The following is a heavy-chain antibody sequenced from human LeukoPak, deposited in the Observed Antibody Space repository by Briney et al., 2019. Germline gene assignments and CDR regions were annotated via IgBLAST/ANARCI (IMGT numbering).Heavy chain of an antibody. CDR1: GGSISSNNW. V-gene: IGHV4-4*02. CDR3: ARYGTLKYYYGSGSYLDY. Sequence: SETLSLTCAVSGGSISSNNWWGWVRQPPGKGLEWIGEINHSGSTNYNPSLKSRVTISVDTSKNQFSLKLSSVTAADTAVYYCARYGTLKYYYGSGSYLDYWGQGTLVTVSS. CDR2: INHSGST. D-gene: IGHD3-10*01. J-gene: IGHJ4*02.